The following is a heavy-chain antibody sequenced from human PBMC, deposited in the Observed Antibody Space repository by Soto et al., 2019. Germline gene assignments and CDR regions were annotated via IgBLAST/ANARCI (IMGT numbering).Heavy chain of an antibody. D-gene: IGHD3-9*01. V-gene: IGHV4-4*02. CDR3: ASGGRVLRYFDWLTTLDY. J-gene: IGHJ4*02. Sequence: QVQLQESGPGLVKPSGTLSLTCAVSGGSISSSNWWSWVRQPPGKGLEWMGEIYHSGSTNYNPSLKSRVTISVDKSKNQFSLKLSSVTAADTAVYYCASGGRVLRYFDWLTTLDYWGQGTLVTVSS. CDR2: IYHSGST. CDR1: GGSISSSNW.